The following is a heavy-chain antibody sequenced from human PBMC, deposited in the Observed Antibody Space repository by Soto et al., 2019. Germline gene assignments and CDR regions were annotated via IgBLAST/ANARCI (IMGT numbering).Heavy chain of an antibody. CDR2: IILIFNST. CDR1: GSRFSNYV. Sequence: QVQLVQSGAEVKTPGSSLKVSCKVSGSRFSNYVISWVRQAPGHGLEWLGLIILIFNSTKYAQRFQGRVTITADKSTSTASLELSSLRSDDTAVYYCAREGRGKKAGYNGLVSLGYWGQGTLVAVSS. CDR3: AREGRGKKAGYNGLVSLGY. D-gene: IGHD2-2*02. J-gene: IGHJ4*02. V-gene: IGHV1-69*06.